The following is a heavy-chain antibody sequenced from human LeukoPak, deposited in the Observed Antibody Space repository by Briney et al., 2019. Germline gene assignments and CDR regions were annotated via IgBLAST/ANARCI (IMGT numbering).Heavy chain of an antibody. J-gene: IGHJ4*02. CDR1: GFTFSSYG. CDR3: ARVFHLIDH. V-gene: IGHV3-74*01. Sequence: PGGSLRLSCAASGFTFSSYGMHWVRQAPGKGLVWVSRINNDGSDMSYADSVKGRFTISRDNAKNTLYLQMNSLRVEDTAVYYCARVFHLIDHWGQGTLVTVSS. CDR2: INNDGSDM.